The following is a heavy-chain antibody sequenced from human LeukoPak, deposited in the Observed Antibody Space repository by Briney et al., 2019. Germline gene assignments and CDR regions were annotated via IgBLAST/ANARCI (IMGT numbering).Heavy chain of an antibody. CDR1: GFTFSSYA. CDR2: ISYDGSNK. D-gene: IGHD4-17*01. V-gene: IGHV3-30-3*01. CDR3: AGDDPDYGAAFDI. Sequence: GRSLRLSCAASGFTFSSYAMHWVRQAPSKGLEWVAVISYDGSNKYYADSVKGRFTISRDNSKNTLYLQMNSLRAEDTAVYYCAGDDPDYGAAFDIWGQGTTVTVSS. J-gene: IGHJ3*02.